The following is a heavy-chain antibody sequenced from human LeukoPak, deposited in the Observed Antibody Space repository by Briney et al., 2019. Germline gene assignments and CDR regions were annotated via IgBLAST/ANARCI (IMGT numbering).Heavy chain of an antibody. CDR2: IKGDGSYT. CDR1: GFTFDDYA. D-gene: IGHD1-14*01. J-gene: IGHJ4*02. CDR3: SYNHFDY. Sequence: PGRSLRLSCAASGFTFDDYAMHWVRQAPGKGLEWVSRIKGDGSYTTYAGSVKGRFTISRDNAKNTLYLQMNSLRVEDTAIYYCSYNHFDYWGQGTLVTVSS. V-gene: IGHV3-74*01.